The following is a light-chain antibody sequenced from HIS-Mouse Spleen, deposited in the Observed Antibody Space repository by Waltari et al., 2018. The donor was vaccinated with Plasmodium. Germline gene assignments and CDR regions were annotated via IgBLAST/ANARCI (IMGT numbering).Light chain of an antibody. V-gene: IGLV2-11*01. J-gene: IGLJ2*01. CDR3: CSYAGSYTLV. CDR1: SSDVVGYNY. CDR2: DVS. Sequence: QSALTQPRSVSGSPGQSVTISCTGNSSDVVGYNYVPWYQQHQGKAPKLMIYDVSTRPSGVPDRFSGSKSGNTASLTISGLQAEDEADYYCCSYAGSYTLVFGGGTKLTVL.